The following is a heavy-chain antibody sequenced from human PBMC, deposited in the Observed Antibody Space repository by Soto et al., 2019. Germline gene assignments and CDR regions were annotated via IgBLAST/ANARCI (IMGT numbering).Heavy chain of an antibody. CDR3: AKGIFGSYYYMDV. Sequence: PGGFLTLSCGASGFTFSRCDTHWVRQVTGKGLEWVSTIGTAGDTYYPGSVKGRFTISRENAKNSLYLQMNGLRAGDTAVYYCAKGIFGSYYYMDVWGKGTTVTVSS. CDR2: IGTAGDT. J-gene: IGHJ6*03. CDR1: GFTFSRCD. V-gene: IGHV3-13*01. D-gene: IGHD3-3*01.